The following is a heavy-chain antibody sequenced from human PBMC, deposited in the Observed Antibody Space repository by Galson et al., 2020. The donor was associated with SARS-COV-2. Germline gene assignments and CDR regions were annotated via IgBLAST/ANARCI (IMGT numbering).Heavy chain of an antibody. CDR1: GFTFSDYY. V-gene: IGHV3-11*01. J-gene: IGHJ4*02. CDR2: ISSSGSTI. D-gene: IGHD3-22*01. Sequence: NSGGSLRLSCAASGFTFSDYYMSWIRQAPGKGLEWVSYISSSGSTIYYADSVKGRFTISRDNAKNSLYLQMNSLRADDTAVYYCARAGKYYYDSSPPGDYWGQGTLVTVSS. CDR3: ARAGKYYYDSSPPGDY.